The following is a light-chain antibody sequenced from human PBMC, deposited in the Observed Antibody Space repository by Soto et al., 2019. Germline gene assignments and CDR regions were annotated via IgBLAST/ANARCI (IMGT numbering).Light chain of an antibody. CDR1: QNISKW. V-gene: IGKV1-5*01. CDR3: KQYNTYSWT. CDR2: DAS. J-gene: IGKJ1*01. Sequence: DIQMTQSPSTLSGSVGDRVTMTCRASQNISKWLAWYQQKPGKAPNLLIYDASSLESGVPTRFSGSGSRTEFTLAISGLQPDDFATYYCKQYNTYSWTFGQGTKVEIK.